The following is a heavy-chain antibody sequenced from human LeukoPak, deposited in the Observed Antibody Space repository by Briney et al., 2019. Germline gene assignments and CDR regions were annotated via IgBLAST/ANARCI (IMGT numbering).Heavy chain of an antibody. Sequence: ASVKVSCKASGYTFTSYDINWVRQATGQGLEWMGWMNPNSGNTGYAQKFQGRVTMTRDTSISTAYMELSRLRSDDTAVYYCARDYDTYCGGDCYSLAYWGQGTLVTVSS. CDR1: GYTFTSYD. V-gene: IGHV1-8*01. D-gene: IGHD2-21*02. CDR2: MNPNSGNT. CDR3: ARDYDTYCGGDCYSLAY. J-gene: IGHJ4*02.